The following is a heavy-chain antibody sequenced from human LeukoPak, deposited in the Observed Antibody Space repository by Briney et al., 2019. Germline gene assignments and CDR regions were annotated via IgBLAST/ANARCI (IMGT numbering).Heavy chain of an antibody. CDR2: IIPIFGTA. CDR3: ARVHDPEESAFDI. Sequence: SVKVSCKASGGTFSSYAISWVRQAPGQGLEWMGGIIPIFGTANYAQKFQGRVTITADESTSTAYMELSSLRSEDTAVYYCARVHDPEESAFDIWGQGTMVTVSS. V-gene: IGHV1-69*13. J-gene: IGHJ3*02. CDR1: GGTFSSYA. D-gene: IGHD3-16*01.